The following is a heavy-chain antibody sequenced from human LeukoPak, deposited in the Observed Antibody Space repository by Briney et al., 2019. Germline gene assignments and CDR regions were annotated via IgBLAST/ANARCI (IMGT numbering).Heavy chain of an antibody. Sequence: GGSLRLSCAASGFTFSTYSLNWVRQAPGKGLEWISYISSTSTTIYYADSVKGRFTISRDDAKNSLYLQMNSLRAEDTAIYYCARAYSGGGIVVVPAANWGQGTLVTVSP. J-gene: IGHJ4*02. CDR2: ISSTSTTI. CDR3: ARAYSGGGIVVVPAAN. V-gene: IGHV3-48*04. D-gene: IGHD2-2*01. CDR1: GFTFSTYS.